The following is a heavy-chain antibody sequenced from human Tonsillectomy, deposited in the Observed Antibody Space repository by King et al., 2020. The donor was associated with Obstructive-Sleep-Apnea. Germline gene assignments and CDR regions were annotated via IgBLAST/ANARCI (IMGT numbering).Heavy chain of an antibody. CDR1: GGSISGSSYY. D-gene: IGHD6-19*01. CDR2: IYYRGST. V-gene: IGHV4-39*07. CDR3: AGDGGSGWSLI. Sequence: QLQESGPGLVKPSETLSLTCTVSGGSISGSSYYWGWIRQPPGKGLEWIGNIYYRGSTYYNPSLKSRAAISVDTSKTQFSLKLISVTAADTAVYYCAGDGGSGWSLIWGQGALVTVSS. J-gene: IGHJ4*02.